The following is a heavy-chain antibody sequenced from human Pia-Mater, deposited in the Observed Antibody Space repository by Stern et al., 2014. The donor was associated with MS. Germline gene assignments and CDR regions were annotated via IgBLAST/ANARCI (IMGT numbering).Heavy chain of an antibody. CDR2: ISAYNGNT. CDR3: ARDDLGGAFDY. V-gene: IGHV1-18*01. J-gene: IGHJ4*02. CDR1: GYIFSDYG. Sequence: VHLVESGAEVKKPGASVKVSCRASGYIFSDYGIHWVRQAHGQGLEWMGWISAYNGNTNYAQNFQGRVTMTTDTSTSTAYMELRSLRSDDTAVYYCARDDLGGAFDYWGQGTLVTVSS.